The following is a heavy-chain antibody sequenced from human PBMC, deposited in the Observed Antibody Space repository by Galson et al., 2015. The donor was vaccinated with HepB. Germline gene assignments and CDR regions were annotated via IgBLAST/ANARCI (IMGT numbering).Heavy chain of an antibody. D-gene: IGHD6-13*01. CDR2: ISSNGGST. CDR3: VKGSGSSWDFDY. Sequence: SLRLSCAASGFTFSSYAMHWFRQAPGKGLEYVSAISSNGGSTYYADSVKGRFTISRDNSKNTLYLQMSSLRAEDTAVYYCVKGSGSSWDFDYWGQGTLVTVSS. J-gene: IGHJ4*02. V-gene: IGHV3-64D*06. CDR1: GFTFSSYA.